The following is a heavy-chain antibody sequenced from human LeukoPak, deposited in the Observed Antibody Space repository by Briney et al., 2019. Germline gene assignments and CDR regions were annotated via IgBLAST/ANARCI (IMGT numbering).Heavy chain of an antibody. CDR2: IYHSGST. D-gene: IGHD2-2*01. Sequence: SETLSLTCTVSGGSISSGGYYWSWIRQPPGKGLEWIGYIYHSGSTYYNPSLKSRVTISVDRSKNQFSLKLSSVTAADTAVYYCARDRAAPCTSCPAHDAFDIWGQGTMVTVSS. CDR3: ARDRAAPCTSCPAHDAFDI. V-gene: IGHV4-30-2*01. CDR1: GGSISSGGYY. J-gene: IGHJ3*02.